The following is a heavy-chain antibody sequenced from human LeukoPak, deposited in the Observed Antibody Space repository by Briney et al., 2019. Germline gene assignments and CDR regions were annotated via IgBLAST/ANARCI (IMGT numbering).Heavy chain of an antibody. CDR2: ISYDGSNK. J-gene: IGHJ6*02. V-gene: IGHV3-30-3*01. Sequence: PGRSLRLSCAASGFTFSSYAMHWVRQAPGKGLEWVAVISYDGSNKYYADSVKGRFTISRDNSKNTLYLQMNSLRAEDTAVYYCAREAPYCSGGSCYPGYGMDVWGQGTTVTVSS. CDR3: AREAPYCSGGSCYPGYGMDV. CDR1: GFTFSSYA. D-gene: IGHD2-15*01.